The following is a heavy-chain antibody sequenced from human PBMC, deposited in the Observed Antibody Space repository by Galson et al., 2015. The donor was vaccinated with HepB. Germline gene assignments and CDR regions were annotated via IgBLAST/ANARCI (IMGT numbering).Heavy chain of an antibody. CDR3: ARDRRYYDSSGYYHLDY. CDR1: GFTFSSYA. Sequence: SLRLSCAASGFTFSSYAMHWVRQAPGKGLEWVAVISYDGSNKYYADSVKGRFTISRDNSKNTLYLQMNSLRAEDTAVYYCARDRRYYDSSGYYHLDYWGQGTLVTVSS. V-gene: IGHV3-30*04. CDR2: ISYDGSNK. D-gene: IGHD3-22*01. J-gene: IGHJ4*02.